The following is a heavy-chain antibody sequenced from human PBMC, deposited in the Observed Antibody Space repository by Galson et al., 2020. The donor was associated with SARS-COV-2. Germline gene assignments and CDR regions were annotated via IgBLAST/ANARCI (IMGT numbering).Heavy chain of an antibody. CDR1: GGSISSYY. D-gene: IGHD2-21*01. J-gene: IGHJ4*02. CDR2: IYYSGST. V-gene: IGHV4-59*08. CDR3: ARLWWLRGRVDY. Sequence: SETLSLTCTVSGGSISSYYWSWIRQPPGKGLEWIGYIYYSGSTNYNPSLKSRVTISVDTSKNQFSLKLSAVTAADTAVYYCARLWWLRGRVDYGGQGTLVTVSS.